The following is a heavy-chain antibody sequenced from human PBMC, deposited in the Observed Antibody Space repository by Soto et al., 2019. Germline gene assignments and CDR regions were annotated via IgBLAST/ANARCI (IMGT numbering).Heavy chain of an antibody. Sequence: PGGSLRLSCAASGFTFSSYGMHWVRQAPGKGLEWVAVISYDGSNKYYADSVKGRFTISRDNSKNTLYLQMNSLRAEDTAVYYCAKFYYDFWSGYSPNDYYYYGMDVWGQGTTVTVSS. CDR2: ISYDGSNK. CDR1: GFTFSSYG. CDR3: AKFYYDFWSGYSPNDYYYYGMDV. V-gene: IGHV3-30*18. J-gene: IGHJ6*02. D-gene: IGHD3-3*01.